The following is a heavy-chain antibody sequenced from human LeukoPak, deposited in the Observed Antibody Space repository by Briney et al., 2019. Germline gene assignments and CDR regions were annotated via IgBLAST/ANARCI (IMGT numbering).Heavy chain of an antibody. CDR3: TKRQGPTSGSYDYFDP. CDR2: IHSSGYT. CDR1: GGSISGNY. Sequence: SETLSLTCTVSGGSISGNYWSWIRQPPGQGLEWIAYIHSSGYTNYNPSLKSRVTISVDTSNNQFSLKVTSVTAADTAMYYCTKRQGPTSGSYDYFDPWGQGAPVTVSS. D-gene: IGHD1-26*01. V-gene: IGHV4-4*09. J-gene: IGHJ5*02.